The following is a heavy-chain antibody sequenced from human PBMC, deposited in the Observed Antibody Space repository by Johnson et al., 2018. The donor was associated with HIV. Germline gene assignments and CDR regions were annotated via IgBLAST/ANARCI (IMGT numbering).Heavy chain of an antibody. CDR2: ILYDGSNK. Sequence: QVQLVESGGGVVQPGRSLRLSCAASGFTFSSYAMHWVRQAPGKGLEWVAGILYDGSNKYYADSVKGRFTISRDNSKNTLYLQMNSLRAEDTAVYYCARDRPRGWLQSLGAFDIWGQGTMVTVSS. D-gene: IGHD5-24*01. CDR3: ARDRPRGWLQSLGAFDI. J-gene: IGHJ3*02. CDR1: GFTFSSYA. V-gene: IGHV3-30*14.